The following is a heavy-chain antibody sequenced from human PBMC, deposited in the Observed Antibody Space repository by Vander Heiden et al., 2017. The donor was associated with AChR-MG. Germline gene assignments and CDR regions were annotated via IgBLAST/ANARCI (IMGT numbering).Heavy chain of an antibody. J-gene: IGHJ5*02. CDR3: AKRIEAAEAYES. V-gene: IGHV3-23*01. CDR1: RFTFKNYA. D-gene: IGHD6-13*01. Sequence: EVQLLQSGGGLVQPGGSLRPSCAAARFTFKNYAMSWVRPAPGKGLEWVSAISDSGTGTYYAGSVKGRFAISRDNSRDTLSLQMNSLRVEDTAVYYCAKRIEAAEAYESWGQGTLVTVSS. CDR2: ISDSGTGT.